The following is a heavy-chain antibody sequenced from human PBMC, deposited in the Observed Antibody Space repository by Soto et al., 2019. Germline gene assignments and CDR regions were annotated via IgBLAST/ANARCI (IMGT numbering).Heavy chain of an antibody. Sequence: GGSLRLSCAASGFTFSVQWMSWVRQAPGKGLEWVATINQDVSERYYVDSVKGRFSISRDNAKVYLRLNSLRAEDTAVYYCASRSATVLSLTYWGPGTKVTVSS. D-gene: IGHD2-8*01. CDR3: ASRSATVLSLTY. CDR2: INQDVSER. V-gene: IGHV3-7*01. CDR1: GFTFSVQW. J-gene: IGHJ4*02.